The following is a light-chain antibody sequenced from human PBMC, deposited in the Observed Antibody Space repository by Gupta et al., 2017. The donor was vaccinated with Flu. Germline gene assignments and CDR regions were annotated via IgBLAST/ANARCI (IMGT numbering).Light chain of an antibody. CDR1: QSLLDSDDGNTY. CDR3: RQRKHFPLT. Sequence: DIVLTQTPLSLPVTPGEPASISCRSSQSLLDSDDGNTYLDWYLQKPGQSPKILIHTLSYRASGVSGRFSGSGSGTDFTLDVSRVDAEDVGVYYCRQRKHFPLTFGGGTKVEIK. V-gene: IGKV2-40*01. J-gene: IGKJ4*01. CDR2: TLS.